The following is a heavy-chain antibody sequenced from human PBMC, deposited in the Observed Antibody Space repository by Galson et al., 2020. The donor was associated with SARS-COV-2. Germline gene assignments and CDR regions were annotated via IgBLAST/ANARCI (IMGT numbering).Heavy chain of an antibody. J-gene: IGHJ3*02. D-gene: IGHD1-26*01. CDR3: ARAYSGTYYGAVDI. Sequence: ASETLSLTCAVSGGSISNSPYYWGWIRQPPGKGLEWIGSIYYSGSTYYNPSLKSRVTISVDTSKNQFSLKLSSVTAADTAVYYCARAYSGTYYGAVDIWGQRTMVTVSS. CDR2: IYYSGST. CDR1: GGSISNSPYY. V-gene: IGHV4-39*01.